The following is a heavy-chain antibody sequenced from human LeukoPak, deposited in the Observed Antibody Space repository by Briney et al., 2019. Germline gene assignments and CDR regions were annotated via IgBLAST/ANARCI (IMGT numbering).Heavy chain of an antibody. CDR3: ARVVHSSSWLPNPTNNWFDP. CDR1: GGSISSYY. V-gene: IGHV4-59*01. CDR2: IYYSGST. D-gene: IGHD6-13*01. J-gene: IGHJ5*02. Sequence: SETLSLTCTVSGGSISSYYWSWIRQPPGKGLEWIGYIYYSGSTNYNPSLKSRVTISVDTSKNQFSLKLSSVTAADTAVYYCARVVHSSSWLPNPTNNWFDPWGQGTLDTASS.